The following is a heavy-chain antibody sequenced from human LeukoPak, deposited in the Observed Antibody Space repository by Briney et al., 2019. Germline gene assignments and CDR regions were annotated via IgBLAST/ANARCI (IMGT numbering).Heavy chain of an antibody. V-gene: IGHV3-21*01. CDR3: ARRGFGEPFDY. D-gene: IGHD3-10*01. CDR1: GFTFSSYS. CDR2: ISSNSNYI. J-gene: IGHJ4*02. Sequence: GGSLSLSCAASGFTFSSYSMNWVRQAPGKGLEWVSSISSNSNYIYYADSLKGRFTISRDNAKNSLYLQMNSLRVEDTAVYYCARRGFGEPFDYWGQGTLVTVSS.